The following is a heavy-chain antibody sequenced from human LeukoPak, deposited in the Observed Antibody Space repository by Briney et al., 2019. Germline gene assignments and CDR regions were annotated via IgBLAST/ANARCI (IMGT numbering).Heavy chain of an antibody. V-gene: IGHV4-4*02. CDR3: ARPDDYGDYPVGY. Sequence: SGTLSLTCAVSGDSISTNHWWSWVRQPPGKGLEWIGSVYYSGSTYYNPSLKSRVTISIDMSKSQFSLKLNSVTAADTAVYYCARPDDYGDYPVGYWGQGTLVTVSS. CDR1: GDSISTNHW. D-gene: IGHD4-17*01. CDR2: VYYSGST. J-gene: IGHJ4*02.